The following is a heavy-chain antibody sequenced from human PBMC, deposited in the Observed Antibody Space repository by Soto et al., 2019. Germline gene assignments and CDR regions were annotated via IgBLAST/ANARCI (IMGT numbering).Heavy chain of an antibody. CDR1: GGSISSGSYY. CDR3: ATRTDYYYGSGSLGGMDV. D-gene: IGHD3-10*01. J-gene: IGHJ6*02. CDR2: IYYSGST. V-gene: IGHV4-31*03. Sequence: PSETLSLTCTVSGGSISSGSYYWGWIRQLPGKGLEWIGYIYYSGSTYYNPSLKSRVTISVDTSKNQFSLKLNSVTAADTAVYYCATRTDYYYGSGSLGGMDVWGQGTTVTVSS.